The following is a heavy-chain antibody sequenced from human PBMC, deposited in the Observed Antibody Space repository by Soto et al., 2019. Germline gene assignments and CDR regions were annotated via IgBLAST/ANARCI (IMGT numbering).Heavy chain of an antibody. Sequence: QVQLIQSGAEVKKPGASVKVSCKVSGDTLSELSIHWVRQASGKGLEWMGSFEPEDQETVYAQKFQGRVTLTEDTSTDTAYMEVTSLRAEDTATYYCAAELLGFCDTDNCFRHYLDSWGQGTPVIISS. D-gene: IGHD2-15*01. CDR3: AAELLGFCDTDNCFRHYLDS. V-gene: IGHV1-24*01. CDR2: FEPEDQET. CDR1: GDTLSELS. J-gene: IGHJ4*02.